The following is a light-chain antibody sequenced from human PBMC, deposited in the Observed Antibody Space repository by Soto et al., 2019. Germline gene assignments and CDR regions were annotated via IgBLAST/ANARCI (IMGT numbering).Light chain of an antibody. CDR2: DVA. V-gene: IGLV2-14*03. Sequence: QSVLTQPASVSHSPGQSITMSCTVTISDVGGSNLVSWYQQHPGKPPKLIIYDVANRPSGVSNRFSGSKSGSTASLIISRLQTEDEADYYCVSYTSSTTYVFGTGTKVTVL. CDR3: VSYTSSTTYV. CDR1: ISDVGGSNL. J-gene: IGLJ1*01.